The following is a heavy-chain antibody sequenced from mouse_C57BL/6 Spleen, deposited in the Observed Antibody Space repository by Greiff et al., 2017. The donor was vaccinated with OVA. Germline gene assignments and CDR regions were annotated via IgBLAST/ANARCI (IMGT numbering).Heavy chain of an antibody. CDR2: IYLGNGYT. V-gene: IGHV1-58*01. CDR3: AREGYYYGSRGAMDY. D-gene: IGHD1-1*01. J-gene: IGHJ4*01. Sequence: VQLKQSGAELVRPGSSVKMSCKTSGYTFTSYCINWVKQRPGQGLEWIGSIYLGNGYTEYNEKFKGKATLTSDTSSSTAYMQLSSLTSEDSAIYFCAREGYYYGSRGAMDYWGQGTSVTVSS. CDR1: GYTFTSYC.